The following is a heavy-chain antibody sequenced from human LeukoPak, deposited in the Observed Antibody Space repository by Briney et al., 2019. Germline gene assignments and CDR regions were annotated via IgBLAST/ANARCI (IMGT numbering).Heavy chain of an antibody. J-gene: IGHJ3*02. V-gene: IGHV4-39*01. CDR3: RGWTLDAFDI. CDR1: GGSISSSSYY. D-gene: IGHD3/OR15-3a*01. CDR2: IYYSGST. Sequence: SETLSLTCTVSGGSISSSSYYWGWIRQPPGKGLEWIGSIYYSGSTYYNPSLKSRVTISVDTSKNQFSLKLSSVTAADTAVYYCRGWTLDAFDIWGQGTMVTVSS.